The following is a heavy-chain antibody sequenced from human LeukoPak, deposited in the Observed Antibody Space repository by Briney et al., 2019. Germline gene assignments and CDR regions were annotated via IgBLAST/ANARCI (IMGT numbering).Heavy chain of an antibody. CDR3: AKAGIGVVGYFDY. V-gene: IGHV3-23*01. CDR2: IRGSGGGT. Sequence: GGSLRLSCAASGFTFNSYAMSWVRQAPGKGLERVSAIRGSGGGTYYADSVKGRFTISRDNSKNTLYLQMNSLRDEDTALYYCAKAGIGVVGYFDYWGQGALVTVSS. CDR1: GFTFNSYA. J-gene: IGHJ4*02. D-gene: IGHD6-19*01.